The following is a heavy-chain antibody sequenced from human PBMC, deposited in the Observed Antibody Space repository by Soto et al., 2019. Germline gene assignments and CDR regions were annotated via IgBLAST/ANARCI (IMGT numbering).Heavy chain of an antibody. CDR1: GFTFSSYG. CDR2: IWYDGSNK. V-gene: IGHV3-30*02. Sequence: PGGSLRLSCAASGFTFSSYGMHWVRQAPGKGLEWVAVIWYDGSNKYYADSVKGRFTISRDNSKNTLYLQMNSLRAEDTAVYYCAKDRIRGPIYSSSRGMDVWGQGTTVTVSS. CDR3: AKDRIRGPIYSSSRGMDV. D-gene: IGHD6-13*01. J-gene: IGHJ6*02.